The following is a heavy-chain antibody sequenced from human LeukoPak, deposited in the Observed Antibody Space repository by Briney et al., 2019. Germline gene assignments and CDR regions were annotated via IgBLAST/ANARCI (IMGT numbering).Heavy chain of an antibody. D-gene: IGHD3-3*01. CDR2: IGNKVSNYAT. J-gene: IGHJ4*02. Sequence: GGSLRLSCAASGFTFSGSAMHWVRQASGKGLEWVGHIGNKVSNYATEYAASLRGRFTISRDHSKDTAYLQVNSLKTEDTAVYYCAGNYDSWTGLNYWGQGTLVTVSS. V-gene: IGHV3-73*01. CDR3: AGNYDSWTGLNY. CDR1: GFTFSGSA.